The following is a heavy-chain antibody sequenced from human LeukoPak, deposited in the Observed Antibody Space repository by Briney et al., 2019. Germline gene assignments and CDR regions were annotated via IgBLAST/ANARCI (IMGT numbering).Heavy chain of an antibody. V-gene: IGHV3-23*01. D-gene: IGHD3-3*01. CDR3: ARDGTYYDFWSGYPRNWFDP. Sequence: GGSLRLSCAASGFTFSSYAMSWVRQAPGKGLEWVSAISGSGGSTYYADSVKGRFTISRDNSKNTLYLQMNSLRAEDTAVYYCARDGTYYDFWSGYPRNWFDPWGQGTLVTVSS. J-gene: IGHJ5*02. CDR2: ISGSGGST. CDR1: GFTFSSYA.